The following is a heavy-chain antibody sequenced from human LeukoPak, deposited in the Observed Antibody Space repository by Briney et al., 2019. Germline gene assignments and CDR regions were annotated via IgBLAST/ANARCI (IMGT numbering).Heavy chain of an antibody. Sequence: PSETLSLTCAVSGYSFSSGDYWGWIRPPPRKRQELIGSIYHSGSTYYNPTLKSRVTISVDTSKNQVYLKLSSVPAADTAVYYCERHNGVGGLGYCSSTSCYTPPDFDYWGQGTLVTVSS. D-gene: IGHD2-2*02. J-gene: IGHJ4*02. V-gene: IGHV4-38-2*01. CDR1: GYSFSSGDY. CDR2: IYHSGST. CDR3: ERHNGVGGLGYCSSTSCYTPPDFDY.